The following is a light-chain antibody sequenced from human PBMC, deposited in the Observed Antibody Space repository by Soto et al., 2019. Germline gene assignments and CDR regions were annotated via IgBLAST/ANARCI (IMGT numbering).Light chain of an antibody. CDR3: QQYVSSPWA. CDR2: GAS. Sequence: EIVLTQSPDPLSLSPGERATLSCRASQSVGNNFLAWYQQKPGQAPRLLIYGASRRATGIPDRFTGSGSGTDFTLTISRLEPEDFAVYYCQQYVSSPWAFGQGTKVDIK. CDR1: QSVGNNF. V-gene: IGKV3-20*01. J-gene: IGKJ1*01.